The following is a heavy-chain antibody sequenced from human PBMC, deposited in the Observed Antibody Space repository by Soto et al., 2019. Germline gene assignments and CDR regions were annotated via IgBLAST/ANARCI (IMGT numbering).Heavy chain of an antibody. D-gene: IGHD2-2*01. CDR3: ASALPNCSSTSCYAFDI. CDR2: IYSGGST. CDR1: GFTVSSNY. V-gene: IGHV3-53*01. Sequence: GGSLRLSCAASGFTVSSNYMSWVRQAPGKGLEWVSVIYSGGSTYYADSVKGRFTISRDNSKNTLYLQMNSLRAEDTAVYYCASALPNCSSTSCYAFDIWGQGTMVTVSS. J-gene: IGHJ3*02.